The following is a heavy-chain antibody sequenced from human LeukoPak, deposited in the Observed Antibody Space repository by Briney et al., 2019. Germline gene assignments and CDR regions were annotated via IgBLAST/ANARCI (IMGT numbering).Heavy chain of an antibody. Sequence: ASVKVSCKASGYTFTSYDINWVRQATGQGIEWMGWMNPNSGNTGYAQKFQGRVTMTRNTSISTAYMELSSLRSEDTAVYYCARDGFMVYGDYPAGYYYYYMDVWGKGTTVTVSS. CDR1: GYTFTSYD. J-gene: IGHJ6*03. CDR2: MNPNSGNT. D-gene: IGHD4-17*01. CDR3: ARDGFMVYGDYPAGYYYYYMDV. V-gene: IGHV1-8*01.